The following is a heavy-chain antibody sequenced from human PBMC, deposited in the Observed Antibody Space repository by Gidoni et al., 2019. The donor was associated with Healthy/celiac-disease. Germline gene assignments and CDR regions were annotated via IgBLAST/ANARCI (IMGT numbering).Heavy chain of an antibody. J-gene: IGHJ6*02. D-gene: IGHD5-12*01. Sequence: QVQLVESGGGVVQPGRSLRLSCAASGFPFRIYGMHWVRQAPGKGLEWVAVIWYDGSNKYYADAVKGRFTISRDNSKNTLYLQMNSLRAEDTAVYYCARRGGYSGYGPRPRYYYYGMDVWGQGTTVTVSS. CDR3: ARRGGYSGYGPRPRYYYYGMDV. CDR2: IWYDGSNK. V-gene: IGHV3-33*01. CDR1: GFPFRIYG.